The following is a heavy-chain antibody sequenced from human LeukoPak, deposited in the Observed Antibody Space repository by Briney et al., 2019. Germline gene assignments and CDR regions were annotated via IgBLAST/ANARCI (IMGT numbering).Heavy chain of an antibody. CDR1: GYTFTGYY. CDR3: ARDLIRHYDSSGPANMDV. Sequence: ASVKVSCKASGYTFTGYYMHWVRQAPGQGLEWMGWINPNSGGTNYAQKFQGRVTMTRDTSISTAYMELSRLRSDDTAVYYCARDLIRHYDSSGPANMDVWGKGTTVTISS. D-gene: IGHD3-22*01. V-gene: IGHV1-2*02. J-gene: IGHJ6*03. CDR2: INPNSGGT.